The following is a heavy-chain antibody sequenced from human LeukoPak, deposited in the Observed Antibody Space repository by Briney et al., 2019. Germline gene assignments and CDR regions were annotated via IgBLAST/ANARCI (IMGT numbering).Heavy chain of an antibody. Sequence: ASVKVSCKAYGYTFIGYYMHWVRQAPGQGLEWMGWINPNSGGTNYAQNFQGRVTMTRDRSISTAYMELSRLRSDDTAVYYCAREGRSSGWVEFWGQGTLATVSS. CDR1: GYTFIGYY. J-gene: IGHJ4*02. CDR2: INPNSGGT. V-gene: IGHV1-2*02. CDR3: AREGRSSGWVEF. D-gene: IGHD6-19*01.